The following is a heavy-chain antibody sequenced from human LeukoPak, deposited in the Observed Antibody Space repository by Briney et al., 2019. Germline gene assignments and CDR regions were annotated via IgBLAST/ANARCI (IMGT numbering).Heavy chain of an antibody. CDR3: AKDIGYDFWSGYYTPVFGY. CDR2: ISWNSGSI. J-gene: IGHJ4*02. D-gene: IGHD3-3*01. V-gene: IGHV3-9*01. Sequence: PGGSLRLSCAASGFTFDDYAMHWVRQAPGRGLEWVSGISWNSGSIGYADSVKGRFTISRDNAKNSLYLQMNSPRAEDTALYYCAKDIGYDFWSGYYTPVFGYWGQGTLVTVSS. CDR1: GFTFDDYA.